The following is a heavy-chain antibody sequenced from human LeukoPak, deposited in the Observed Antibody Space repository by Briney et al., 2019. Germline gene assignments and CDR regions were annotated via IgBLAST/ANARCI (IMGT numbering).Heavy chain of an antibody. J-gene: IGHJ6*03. CDR3: ARHAGSPSTFYYHMDV. CDR1: GGSISSTSYY. V-gene: IGHV4-39*01. Sequence: PSETLSLTCTVSGGSISSTSYYWGWIRQPPGKGLEWIGSIFYSGSTYYNPSLKSRVTISVDTSKNQFSLKVSSVTAADTAVYYCARHAGSPSTFYYHMDVWGKGTTVTVSS. CDR2: IFYSGST. D-gene: IGHD2-15*01.